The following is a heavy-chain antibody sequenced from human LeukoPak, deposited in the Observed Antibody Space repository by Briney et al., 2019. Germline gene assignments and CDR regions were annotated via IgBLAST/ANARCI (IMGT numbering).Heavy chain of an antibody. CDR1: GGSISSYY. V-gene: IGHV4-59*08. CDR2: IHYSGST. CDR3: ARRNGYSLDAFDI. D-gene: IGHD5-24*01. Sequence: PSETLSLTCTVSGGSISSYYWNWIRQPPGKGLEWIGYIHYSGSTNYNPSLKSRVTISVDTSKNQFSLKLCSVTAADTAVYYCARRNGYSLDAFDIWGQGTMVTVSS. J-gene: IGHJ3*02.